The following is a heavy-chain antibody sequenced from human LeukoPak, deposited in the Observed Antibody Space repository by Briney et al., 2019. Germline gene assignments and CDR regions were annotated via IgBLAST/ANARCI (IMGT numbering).Heavy chain of an antibody. CDR2: ISNRSNYI. V-gene: IGHV3-21*01. J-gene: IGHJ4*02. CDR1: GFTFSGYT. CDR3: AKDSRFNQGVRGVITY. Sequence: GGSLRLSCAASGFTFSGYTMTWVRQSPGKGLEWVSSISNRSNYIYYADSVKGRFTISRDNVQNSVSLQMNNLRAEDTAVYYCAKDSRFNQGVRGVITYWGQGTLVTVSS. D-gene: IGHD3-10*01.